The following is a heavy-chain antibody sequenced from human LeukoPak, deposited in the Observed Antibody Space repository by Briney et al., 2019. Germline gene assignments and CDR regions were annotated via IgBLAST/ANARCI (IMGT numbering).Heavy chain of an antibody. V-gene: IGHV3-21*01. Sequence: GGSLRLSCAASGFTFSSHDMNWVRQAPGKGLEWVSSITTATSIYIYYADSVKGRFTISRDDAKNSRYLQMDSLRAEDTAVYYCARGGVRYFDWLAFFDYWGQGTLVTVSS. CDR3: ARGGVRYFDWLAFFDY. CDR2: ITTATSIYI. J-gene: IGHJ4*02. D-gene: IGHD3-9*01. CDR1: GFTFSSHD.